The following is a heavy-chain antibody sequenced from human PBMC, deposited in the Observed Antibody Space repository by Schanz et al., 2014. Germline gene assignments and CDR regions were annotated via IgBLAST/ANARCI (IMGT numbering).Heavy chain of an antibody. CDR2: TSNDGSFT. J-gene: IGHJ4*02. V-gene: IGHV3-74*01. CDR1: GFTFDDYA. Sequence: EVQLVESGGGLVQPGGSLRLSCAASGFTFDDYAMHWVRQAPGKGLEWVSRTSNDGSFTTFADSVKGRFTISRDNAKNTLYLQMNSLRAEDTAVYYCVRDTDYHFDYWGQGTLVTVSS. D-gene: IGHD4-17*01. CDR3: VRDTDYHFDY.